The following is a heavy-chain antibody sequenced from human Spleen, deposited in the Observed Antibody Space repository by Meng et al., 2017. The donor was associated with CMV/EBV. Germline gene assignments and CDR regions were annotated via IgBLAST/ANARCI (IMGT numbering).Heavy chain of an antibody. V-gene: IGHV3-7*01. CDR1: GFTFSSHW. CDR3: STIRFLDWLFPFDY. CDR2: INQDGSQK. D-gene: IGHD3-3*01. Sequence: GGSLRLSCAASGFTFSSHWMTWVRQAPGEGLEWVANINQDGSQKNYVDSVKGRFTISRDNAKNSLFLQMNSLRAEDTAVYYCSTIRFLDWLFPFDYWGQGTLVTVSS. J-gene: IGHJ4*02.